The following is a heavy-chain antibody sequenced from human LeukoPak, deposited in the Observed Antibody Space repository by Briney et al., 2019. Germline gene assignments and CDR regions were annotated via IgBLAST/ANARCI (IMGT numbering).Heavy chain of an antibody. J-gene: IGHJ3*02. V-gene: IGHV1-2*04. D-gene: IGHD2-2*01. CDR2: INPNSGGT. CDR3: AYQHGEGAFDI. Sequence: GASVKVSCKASGYTFTGYYMHWVRQDPGQGLEWMGWINPNSGGTNYAQKFQGWVTMTRDTSISTTYMELSRLRSDDTAVYYCAYQHGEGAFDIWGQGTMVTVSS. CDR1: GYTFTGYY.